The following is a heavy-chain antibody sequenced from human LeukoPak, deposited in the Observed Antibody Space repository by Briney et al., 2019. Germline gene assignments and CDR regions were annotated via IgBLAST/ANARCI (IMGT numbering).Heavy chain of an antibody. Sequence: SETLSLTCTVSGGSISSYYWSWIRQPAGKGLEWIGRIYTSGSTNYNPSLKSRVTMSVDTSKNQFSLKLSSVTAADTAVYYCARGGRARDCSSTSCYASKREYYYYGMDVWGQGTTVTVSS. CDR3: ARGGRARDCSSTSCYASKREYYYYGMDV. D-gene: IGHD2-2*01. CDR1: GGSISSYY. J-gene: IGHJ6*02. CDR2: IYTSGST. V-gene: IGHV4-4*07.